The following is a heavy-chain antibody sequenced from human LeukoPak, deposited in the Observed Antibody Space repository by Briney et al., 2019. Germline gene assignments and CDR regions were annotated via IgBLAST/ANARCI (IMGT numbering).Heavy chain of an antibody. Sequence: SQTLSLTCTVSGASISSDDYSYYWNWIRQHPGKGLEWIGYIHYSGNSDYNPSLKSRLAMSVDTSKNQFSLKLSSVTAADTAVYYCARVAIFGVVIIVWGQGTLVTVSS. CDR1: GASISSDDYSYY. CDR3: ARVAIFGVVIIV. D-gene: IGHD3-3*01. V-gene: IGHV4-31*03. CDR2: IHYSGNS. J-gene: IGHJ4*02.